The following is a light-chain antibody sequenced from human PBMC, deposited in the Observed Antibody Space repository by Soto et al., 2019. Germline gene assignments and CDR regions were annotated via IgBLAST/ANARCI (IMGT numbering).Light chain of an antibody. CDR1: QSVASY. CDR3: QQRSSWWT. V-gene: IGKV3-11*01. CDR2: DAS. Sequence: EIVLTQSPATLSLSPGERATLSCRASQSVASYLAWYQQKPGQAPRLLIYDASNRATGIPARFSGSGSGTDFTLTISSLEPEDFAVYYCQQRSSWWTFGQGTKVGIK. J-gene: IGKJ1*01.